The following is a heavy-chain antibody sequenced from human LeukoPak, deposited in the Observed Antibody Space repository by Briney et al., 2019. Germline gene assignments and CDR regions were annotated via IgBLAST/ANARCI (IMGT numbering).Heavy chain of an antibody. CDR3: ARVILLGRGFDH. D-gene: IGHD3-16*01. CDR1: GDSVSNNNIA. Sequence: SQTLSLTCAISGDSVSNNNIAWNWIRKSPSRGLEWLERTFYRSGWETHYADSLASRLYIKADTFTNQVSLQLSSVTPEDTAVYYCARVILLGRGFDHWGQGSLVTVSS. J-gene: IGHJ4*02. CDR2: TFYRSGWET. V-gene: IGHV6-1*01.